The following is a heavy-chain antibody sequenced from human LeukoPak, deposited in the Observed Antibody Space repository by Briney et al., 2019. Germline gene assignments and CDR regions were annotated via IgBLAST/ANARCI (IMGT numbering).Heavy chain of an antibody. CDR3: ARGDYDYVWGSYREAPFDY. D-gene: IGHD3-16*02. J-gene: IGHJ4*02. CDR1: GFTFSNYP. V-gene: IGHV3-64*01. CDR2: ISSNGGST. Sequence: GGSLGLSCAASGFTFSNYPMHWVRQAPGKGLEYVSAISSNGGSTYYANSVKGRFTISRDNSKNTLYLQMGSLRAEDMAVYYCARGDYDYVWGSYREAPFDYWGQGTLVTVSS.